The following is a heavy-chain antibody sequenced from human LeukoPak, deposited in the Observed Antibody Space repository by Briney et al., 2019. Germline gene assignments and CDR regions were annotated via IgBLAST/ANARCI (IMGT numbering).Heavy chain of an antibody. V-gene: IGHV5-51*01. CDR3: ARQNIGGTSASDY. D-gene: IGHD3-3*01. CDR1: GYSFTNYW. CDR2: TYPGDSDT. Sequence: KTGGSLRLSCKASGYSFTNYWIGWVRQMPGKGLEWMGITYPGDSDTRYSPPFQGQVTISADKSISTAYLQWSSLKASDTAIYYCARQNIGGTSASDYWGQGTLVTVSS. J-gene: IGHJ4*02.